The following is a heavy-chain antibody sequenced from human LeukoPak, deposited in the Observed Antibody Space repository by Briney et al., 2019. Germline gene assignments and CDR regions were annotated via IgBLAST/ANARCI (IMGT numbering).Heavy chain of an antibody. J-gene: IGHJ4*02. CDR2: VIGSGKST. Sequence: GGSLRLSCAASGFTFNTCTMSWVRQAPGKGLEWVSGVIGSGKSTFYADSVKGRFTISRDNSRNTLYLQMNSLRVEDTAVYYCTRPHVDGGYYYHQYWGQGTLVTVSS. CDR3: TRPHVDGGYYYHQY. D-gene: IGHD3-22*01. CDR1: GFTFNTCT. V-gene: IGHV3-23*01.